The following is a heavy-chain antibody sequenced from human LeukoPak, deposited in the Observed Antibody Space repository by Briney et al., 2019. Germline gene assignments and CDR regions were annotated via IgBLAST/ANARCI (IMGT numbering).Heavy chain of an antibody. J-gene: IGHJ5*02. CDR2: TYYRSKWFT. CDR1: GDSVSSKSAA. D-gene: IGHD3-10*02. CDR3: ARTTFTTYVNWFDP. V-gene: IGHV6-1*01. Sequence: TSQTLSLTCAISGDSVSSKSAAWNWNRQSPSRGLEWLGRTYYRSKWFTDYAVSVKSRITINPDTSKNQFSLYLNSMTPEDTAVYYCARTTFTTYVNWFDPWGQGTLVTVSS.